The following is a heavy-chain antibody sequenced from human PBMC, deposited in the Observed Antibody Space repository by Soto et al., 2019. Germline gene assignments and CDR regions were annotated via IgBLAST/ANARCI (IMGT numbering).Heavy chain of an antibody. J-gene: IGHJ4*02. CDR1: GYTFSSYG. CDR3: ARESPPADS. CDR2: ISADNGNT. V-gene: IGHV1-18*01. Sequence: QVQLVQSGAEVKKPGASVKVSCKASGYTFSSYGISWVRQAPGQGLEWMGWISADNGNTKYAQKLQGRGTMTTDTSQSTAYMERSGLRSDDTAVYCCARESPPADSWGQGTLVIVSS.